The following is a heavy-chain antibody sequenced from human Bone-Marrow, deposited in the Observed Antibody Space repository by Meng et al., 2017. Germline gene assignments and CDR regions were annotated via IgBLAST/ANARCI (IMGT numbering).Heavy chain of an antibody. D-gene: IGHD1-26*01. CDR1: GGSISSGGYY. V-gene: IGHV4-31*01. J-gene: IGHJ4*02. CDR2: IYYSGST. Sequence: QGQAPDSGPGRVKPSQTLSLTCTVSGGSISSGGYYWSWIRQHPGKGLEWIGYIYYSGSTYYNPSLKSLVTISVDTSKNQFSLKLSSVTAADTAVYYCARVGYSGSRVTSYYFDYWGQGTLVTVSS. CDR3: ARVGYSGSRVTSYYFDY.